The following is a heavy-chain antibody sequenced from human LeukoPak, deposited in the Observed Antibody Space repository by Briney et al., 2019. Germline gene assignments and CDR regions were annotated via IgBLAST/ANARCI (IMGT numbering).Heavy chain of an antibody. D-gene: IGHD2-21*02. J-gene: IGHJ4*02. CDR3: ARRDPIDY. CDR2: IYYSGST. CDR1: GGSFSGYY. V-gene: IGHV4-34*01. Sequence: SETLSLTCAVYGGSFSGYYWSWIRQPPGKGLEWIGSIYYSGSTYYNPSLKSRVTISVDTSKNQFSLKLSSVTAADTAVYYCARRDPIDYWGQGTLVTVSS.